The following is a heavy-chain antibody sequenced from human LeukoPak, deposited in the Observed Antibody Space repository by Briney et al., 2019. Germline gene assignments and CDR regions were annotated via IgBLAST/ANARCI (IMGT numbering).Heavy chain of an antibody. V-gene: IGHV1-18*01. CDR2: ISAYNGNT. Sequence: ASVKVSCKASGYTFTSYGISWVRQAPGQGLEWMGWISAYNGNTNYAQRLQGRVTMTTDTSTNTAYMELRSLRSDDTAVYYCARDKKSSTVVTTRRLDYWGQGTLVTVSS. J-gene: IGHJ4*02. CDR3: ARDKKSSTVVTTRRLDY. D-gene: IGHD4-23*01. CDR1: GYTFTSYG.